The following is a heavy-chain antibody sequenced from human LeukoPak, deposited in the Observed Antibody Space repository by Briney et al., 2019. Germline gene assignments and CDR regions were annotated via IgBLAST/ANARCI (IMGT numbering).Heavy chain of an antibody. CDR2: IYYSGST. J-gene: IGHJ4*02. Sequence: SETLSLTCTVSGGSISSYYWSWIRQPPGKGLEWIGYIYYSGSTNYNPSLKSRVTISVDTSKNQFSLKLSSVTAADTAVYYCARRAPYSYEWSTLDYWGQGTLVIVSS. V-gene: IGHV4-59*08. D-gene: IGHD5-18*01. CDR1: GGSISSYY. CDR3: ARRAPYSYEWSTLDY.